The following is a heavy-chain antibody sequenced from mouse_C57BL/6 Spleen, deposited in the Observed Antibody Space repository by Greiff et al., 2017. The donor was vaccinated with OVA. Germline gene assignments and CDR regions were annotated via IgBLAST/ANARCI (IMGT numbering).Heavy chain of an antibody. CDR2: ISSGSSTI. Sequence: EVMLVESGGGLVKPGGSLKLSCAASGFTFSDYGMHWVRQAPEQGLEWVAYISSGSSTIYYADTVKGRFTITRDNAKNTLFLQLTSLRSADTAMYYCARTEAYYGSSNFDYWGQGTTLTVSS. J-gene: IGHJ2*01. CDR3: ARTEAYYGSSNFDY. D-gene: IGHD1-1*01. CDR1: GFTFSDYG. V-gene: IGHV5-17*01.